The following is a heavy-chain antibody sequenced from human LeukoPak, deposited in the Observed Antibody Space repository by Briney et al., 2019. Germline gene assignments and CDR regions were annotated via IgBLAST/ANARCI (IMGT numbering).Heavy chain of an antibody. CDR3: TRENGAFSPFGF. D-gene: IGHD2-8*01. CDR1: GVSITTTNF. Sequence: PSETLSLTCGVSGVSITTTNFWSWVRQAPGQGLEWIGEISLSGLTNYDSSLSSRVTISLDRAKNHLSLNLRSVTVADTAIYYCTRENGAFSPFGFWGQGTVVTVSS. CDR2: ISLSGLT. V-gene: IGHV4-4*02. J-gene: IGHJ4*02.